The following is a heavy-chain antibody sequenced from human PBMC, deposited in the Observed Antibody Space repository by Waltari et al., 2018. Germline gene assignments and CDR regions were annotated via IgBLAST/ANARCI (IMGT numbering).Heavy chain of an antibody. V-gene: IGHV4-39*01. CDR2: IHYRGNN. CDR3: ARVGGSSAWYVFDN. J-gene: IGHJ4*02. D-gene: IGHD6-19*01. Sequence: WAGILQPRGRGLEWFGSIHYRGNNYNNPSLKIRVTMSVDTSENQFSLRLSSVTAADTAVYYCARVGGSSAWYVFDNWGQGTLVTVSS.